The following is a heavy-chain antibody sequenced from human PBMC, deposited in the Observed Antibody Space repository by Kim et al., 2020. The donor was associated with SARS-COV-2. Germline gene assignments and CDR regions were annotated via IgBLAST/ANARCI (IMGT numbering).Heavy chain of an antibody. D-gene: IGHD6-19*01. V-gene: IGHV3-23*01. CDR3: AKDRIAVADGTPFYPHIFDC. CDR1: GFTFDSYA. J-gene: IGHJ4*02. Sequence: GGSLRLSCAASGFTFDSYAMSWVRQAPGKGLEWVSAIRGSGSRIKYADSVKGRFTISRDNSKNTVFLQMDNLRAEDTAVYYCAKDRIAVADGTPFYPHIFDCTGRRTLVTVSS. CDR2: IRGSGSRI.